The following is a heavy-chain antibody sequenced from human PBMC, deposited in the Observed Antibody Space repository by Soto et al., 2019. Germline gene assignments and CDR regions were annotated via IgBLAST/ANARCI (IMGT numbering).Heavy chain of an antibody. CDR2: ISAYNGNT. D-gene: IGHD3-10*01. CDR3: ARDITMVRGVIIKGLAGY. Sequence: QVQLVQSGAEVKKPGASVKVSCKASGYTFTSYGISWVRQAPGQGLEWMGWISAYNGNTNYAQKLQDRVTMTTDTSTSTAYMELRSLRSDDTAVYYCARDITMVRGVIIKGLAGYWGQGTLVTVSS. J-gene: IGHJ4*02. CDR1: GYTFTSYG. V-gene: IGHV1-18*01.